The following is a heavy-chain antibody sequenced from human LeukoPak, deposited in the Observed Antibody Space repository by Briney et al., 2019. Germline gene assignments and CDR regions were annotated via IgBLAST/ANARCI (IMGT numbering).Heavy chain of an antibody. CDR3: ARGRGENAYGDFGFDY. CDR1: GGSFSGYY. J-gene: IGHJ4*02. CDR2: INHSGST. Sequence: SETLSLTCAVYGGSFSGYYWSWIRQAPGKGLEWIGEINHSGSTNYNPSLKSRVTISVDTSKNQFSLKLSSVTAADTAVYYCARGRGENAYGDFGFDYWGQGTLVTVSS. V-gene: IGHV4-34*01. D-gene: IGHD4-17*01.